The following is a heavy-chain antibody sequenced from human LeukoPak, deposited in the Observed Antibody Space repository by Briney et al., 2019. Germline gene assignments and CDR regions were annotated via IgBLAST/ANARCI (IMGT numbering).Heavy chain of an antibody. J-gene: IGHJ4*02. CDR1: GGSISSGSYY. D-gene: IGHD5-18*01. CDR3: ARSRGYSYDSKIDY. V-gene: IGHV4-61*02. CDR2: IYTSGST. Sequence: TLSLTCTVSGGSISSGSYYWSWIRQPAGKGLEWIGRIYTSGSTNYNPSLKSRVTISVDTSKNQFSLKLSSVTAADTAVYYCARSRGYSYDSKIDYWGQGTLVTVSS.